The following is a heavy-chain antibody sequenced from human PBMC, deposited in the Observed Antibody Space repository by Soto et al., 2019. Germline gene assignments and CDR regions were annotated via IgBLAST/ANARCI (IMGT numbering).Heavy chain of an antibody. D-gene: IGHD5-18*01. V-gene: IGHV1-69*08. CDR2: IIPILGIA. J-gene: IGHJ4*02. Sequence: QVQLVQSGAEVKKPGSSVKVSCKASGGTFSSYTISWVRQAPGQGLEWMGRIIPILGIANYAQKFQGRVTITADKSTSTAYMELSSLRSEDTAVYYCAREHVDTAMVGGEKFVYWGQGTLVTVSS. CDR3: AREHVDTAMVGGEKFVY. CDR1: GGTFSSYT.